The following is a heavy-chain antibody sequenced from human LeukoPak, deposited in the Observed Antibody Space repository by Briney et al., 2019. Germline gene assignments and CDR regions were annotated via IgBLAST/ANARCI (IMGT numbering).Heavy chain of an antibody. CDR1: GFTFSSYA. CDR3: AKGSLAMALDY. V-gene: IGHV3-9*03. Sequence: GGSLRLSCAASGFTFSSYAMHWVRQAPGKGLEWVSGISWNSGSIGYADSVKGRFTISRDNAKNSLYLQMNSLRAEDMALYYCAKGSLAMALDYWGQGTLVTVSS. D-gene: IGHD5-18*01. J-gene: IGHJ4*02. CDR2: ISWNSGSI.